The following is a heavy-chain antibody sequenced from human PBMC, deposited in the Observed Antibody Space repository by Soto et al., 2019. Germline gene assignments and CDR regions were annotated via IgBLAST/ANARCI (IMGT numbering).Heavy chain of an antibody. CDR2: IYYSGST. Sequence: QVQLQESGPGLVKPSETLSLTCTVSGGSISSYYWSWIRQPPGKGLEWIGYIYYSGSTNYNPSLKSRVTISVDTSKNQFSLKLSSVTAADTAVYYCASDLRIAAAGKYYYYGMDVWGQGTTVTVSS. V-gene: IGHV4-59*01. D-gene: IGHD6-13*01. J-gene: IGHJ6*02. CDR1: GGSISSYY. CDR3: ASDLRIAAAGKYYYYGMDV.